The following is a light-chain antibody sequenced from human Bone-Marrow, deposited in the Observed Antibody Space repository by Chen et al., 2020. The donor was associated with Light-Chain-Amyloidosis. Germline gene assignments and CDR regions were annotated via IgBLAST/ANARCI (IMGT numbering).Light chain of an antibody. J-gene: IGLJ1*01. V-gene: IGLV1-40*01. CDR3: WSYAGSLYV. CDR1: SSNIAAGYD. CDR2: GNS. Sequence: QSVLTQPPSVSGAPGQRVTISCTGGSSNIAAGYDAHWYRQLPGPAPKLLIYGNSNRPSVVPGRFSGARSSSAASLPVTGLQAEDEAESYCWSYAGSLYVFGGGTKVAGL.